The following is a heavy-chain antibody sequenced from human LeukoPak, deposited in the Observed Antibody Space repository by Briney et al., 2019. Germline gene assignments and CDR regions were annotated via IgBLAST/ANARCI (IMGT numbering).Heavy chain of an antibody. Sequence: GGSLRLSCEASGFPFSSYVMSWVRQAPGKGLEWIAYINHNAEMIFYPDFVKGRFTISRDNSKNSLYLQMNSLRTEDTALYYCAKGDDYGDPMDVWGQGTTVTVSS. D-gene: IGHD4-17*01. CDR2: INHNAEMI. J-gene: IGHJ6*02. CDR3: AKGDDYGDPMDV. CDR1: GFPFSSYV. V-gene: IGHV3-48*03.